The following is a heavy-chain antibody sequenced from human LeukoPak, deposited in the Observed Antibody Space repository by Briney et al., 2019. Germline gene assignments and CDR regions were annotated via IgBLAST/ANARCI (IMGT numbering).Heavy chain of an antibody. CDR3: ARYCSSTSCPSGNAFDI. D-gene: IGHD2-2*01. CDR2: INHSGST. CDR1: GGSFSGYY. V-gene: IGHV4-34*01. Sequence: SETLSLTCAVYGGSFSGYYWSWIRQPPGKGLEWIGEINHSGSTNYNPSLKSRVTISVDTSKNQFSLKLSSVTAADTAVYYCARYCSSTSCPSGNAFDIWGQGTMVTVSS. J-gene: IGHJ3*02.